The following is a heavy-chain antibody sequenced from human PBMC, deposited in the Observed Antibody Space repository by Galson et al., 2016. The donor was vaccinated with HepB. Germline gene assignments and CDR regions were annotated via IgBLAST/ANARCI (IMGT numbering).Heavy chain of an antibody. V-gene: IGHV3-49*03. CDR3: ARHGTVDTGDY. CDR1: GFTFSDHA. D-gene: IGHD5-18*01. Sequence: SLRLSCAASGFTFSDHAMSWFRQAPGKGLEWVGFISSNAYGGTTEFAASVKDRFTISRDDSKSIAYLQWSSLKASDTAMYYCARHGTVDTGDYWGQGTLVTVSS. CDR2: ISSNAYGGTT. J-gene: IGHJ4*02.